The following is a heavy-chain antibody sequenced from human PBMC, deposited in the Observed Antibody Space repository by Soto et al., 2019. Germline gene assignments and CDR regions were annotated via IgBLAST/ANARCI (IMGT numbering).Heavy chain of an antibody. CDR3: AREVRATFDP. J-gene: IGHJ5*02. CDR2: ISQDGNEK. CDR1: GFTFSTYW. D-gene: IGHD1-26*01. Sequence: EVQLVESGGDLVQPGGSLRLSCAASGFTFSTYWMAWVRQAPGKGPEWVASISQDGNEKFYLDSVKGRFTISKDNAKKSLYLQMNSLRVEDTAVYYCAREVRATFDPWGQGTQVTVSS. V-gene: IGHV3-7*01.